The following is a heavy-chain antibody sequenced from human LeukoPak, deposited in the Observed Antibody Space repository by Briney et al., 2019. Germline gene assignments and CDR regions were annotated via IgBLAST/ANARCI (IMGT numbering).Heavy chain of an antibody. D-gene: IGHD2/OR15-2a*01. CDR1: GGSISSYY. J-gene: IGHJ4*02. CDR3: AREEVGVLDFSPGIFDY. CDR2: IYTSGST. V-gene: IGHV4-4*07. Sequence: PSETLSLTCTVSGGSISSYYWSWIRQPAGKGLEWIGRIYTSGSTNYNPSLKSRVTMSVDTSKNQFSLKLSSVTAADTAVYYCAREEVGVLDFSPGIFDYWGQGTLVTVSS.